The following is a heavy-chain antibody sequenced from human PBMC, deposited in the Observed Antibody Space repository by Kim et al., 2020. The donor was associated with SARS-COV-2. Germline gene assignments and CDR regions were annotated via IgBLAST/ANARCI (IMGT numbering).Heavy chain of an antibody. Sequence: GGSLRLSCAASGFTFSSYAMHWVRQAPGKGLEWVAVISYDGSNKYYADSVKGRFTISRDNSKNTLYLQMNSLTAEDTAVYYCAREGSSSLYYYGMGVWGQGTTVTVSS. J-gene: IGHJ6*02. V-gene: IGHV3-30-3*01. CDR1: GFTFSSYA. CDR2: ISYDGSNK. CDR3: AREGSSSLYYYGMGV. D-gene: IGHD6-13*01.